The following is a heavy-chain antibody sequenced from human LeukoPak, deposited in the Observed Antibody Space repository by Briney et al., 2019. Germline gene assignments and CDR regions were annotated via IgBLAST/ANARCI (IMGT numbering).Heavy chain of an antibody. D-gene: IGHD1/OR15-1a*01. J-gene: IGHJ5*02. CDR2: ISSSSSYI. CDR3: ARDSGGNRMYNWFDP. V-gene: IGHV3-21*01. Sequence: PGGSLRLSCAASGFTFSSYSMNWVRQAPGKGLEWVSSISSSSSYIYYADSVKGRFTISRDNAKNSLYLQMNSLRAEDTAVYYCARDSGGNRMYNWFDPWGQGTLVTVSS. CDR1: GFTFSSYS.